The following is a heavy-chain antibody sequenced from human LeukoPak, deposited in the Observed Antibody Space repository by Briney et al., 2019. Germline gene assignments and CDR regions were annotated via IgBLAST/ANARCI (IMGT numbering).Heavy chain of an antibody. Sequence: SETLSLACTVSGGSISSSSYHWGWIRQPPGKGLEWIGTIYYSVSTYYNPSLKSRVTISVDTSKNQFSLKLSSVTAADTAVYYCARDAWDAGYSSGWYQQGNYYFDYWGQGTLVTVSS. CDR1: GGSISSSSYH. V-gene: IGHV4-39*07. CDR3: ARDAWDAGYSSGWYQQGNYYFDY. D-gene: IGHD6-19*01. J-gene: IGHJ4*02. CDR2: IYYSVST.